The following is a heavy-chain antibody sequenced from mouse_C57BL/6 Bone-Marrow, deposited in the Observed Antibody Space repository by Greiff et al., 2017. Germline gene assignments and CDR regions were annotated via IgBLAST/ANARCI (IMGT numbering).Heavy chain of an antibody. D-gene: IGHD3-3*01. V-gene: IGHV1-39*01. CDR3: ARWRGLGKYYFDY. Sequence: VQLKESGPELVKPGASVKISCKASGYSFTDYNMNWVKQSNGTSLEWIGVINPNYGTTSYNQKFKDKATLTVDQSSSTAYMQLNSLTSEDSAVYYCARWRGLGKYYFDYWGQGTTLTVSS. CDR2: INPNYGTT. CDR1: GYSFTDYN. J-gene: IGHJ2*01.